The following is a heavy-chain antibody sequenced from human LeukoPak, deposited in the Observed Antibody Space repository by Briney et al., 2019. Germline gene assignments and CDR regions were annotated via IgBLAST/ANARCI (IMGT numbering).Heavy chain of an antibody. J-gene: IGHJ6*02. Sequence: GGSLRLSCAASGFTFSNYAMTWVRQAPGEGLEWVSTISGGGGDTYYADSVRGRFTISRGNSKSTLYLQMNSLRAEDTAIHYCAKVPYSDYGSGRPPFMDVWGQGTTVAVSS. V-gene: IGHV3-23*01. D-gene: IGHD3-10*01. CDR3: AKVPYSDYGSGRPPFMDV. CDR1: GFTFSNYA. CDR2: ISGGGGDT.